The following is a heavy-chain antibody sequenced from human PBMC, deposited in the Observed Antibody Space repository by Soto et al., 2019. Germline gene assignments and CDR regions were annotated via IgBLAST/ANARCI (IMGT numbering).Heavy chain of an antibody. Sequence: EVQLVESGGGVVRPGGSLRLSCAASGFTFDDYGMSWVRQAPGKGLEWVSGINWNGGSTGYADSVKGRFTISRDNAKNSRYLQMNSRRAEDTALYYCAREGPYCGGDCYPYYFDYWGQGALVTVSS. D-gene: IGHD2-21*02. J-gene: IGHJ4*02. CDR1: GFTFDDYG. CDR2: INWNGGST. CDR3: AREGPYCGGDCYPYYFDY. V-gene: IGHV3-20*04.